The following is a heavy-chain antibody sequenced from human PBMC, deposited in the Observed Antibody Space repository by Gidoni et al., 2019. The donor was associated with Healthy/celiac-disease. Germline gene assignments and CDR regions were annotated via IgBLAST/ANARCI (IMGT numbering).Heavy chain of an antibody. CDR3: ARDRGAVVVVVAATGYYGMDV. V-gene: IGHV1-46*01. CDR2: INPSGGST. D-gene: IGHD2-15*01. CDR1: GYTFTSYD. Sequence: QVQLVQSGAEVKKPGASVKVSCMASGYTFTSYDMPWVSKAPGQGLEWMGIINPSGGSTSYAQKFQGRVTMTRDTSTSTVYMELSSLRSEDTAVYYCARDRGAVVVVVAATGYYGMDVWGQGTTVTVSS. J-gene: IGHJ6*02.